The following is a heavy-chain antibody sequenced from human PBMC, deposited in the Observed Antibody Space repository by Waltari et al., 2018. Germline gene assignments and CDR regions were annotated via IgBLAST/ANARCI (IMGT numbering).Heavy chain of an antibody. Sequence: QLVQSGAEVKKPEASVKVSCKATGNSFTNNYMHWVRQAPGQGLEWMGIIDPNGGITSYAQMVQGRVTMTSDTSTSTVYMELSSLKSEDTAVYYCAVNDYGGNSPDYWGQGTLVTVSS. CDR3: AVNDYGGNSPDY. CDR1: GNSFTNNY. V-gene: IGHV1-46*01. D-gene: IGHD4-17*01. J-gene: IGHJ4*02. CDR2: IDPNGGIT.